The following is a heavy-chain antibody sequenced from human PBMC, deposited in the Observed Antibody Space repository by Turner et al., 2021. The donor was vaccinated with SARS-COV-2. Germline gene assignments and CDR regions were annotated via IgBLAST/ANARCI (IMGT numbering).Heavy chain of an antibody. CDR2: ISYDGSNK. CDR3: VKGGSGWSMEFDY. Sequence: QAQLVESGGGVVQPGRSLRLSCAASGFTFSNYGMFWVRQAPGKGLEWVALISYDGSNKHYADSVKGRFTISRDNSKNTLFLQMYSLRAEDTAVYYCVKGGSGWSMEFDYWGHGTLVTVSS. D-gene: IGHD6-19*01. V-gene: IGHV3-30*18. J-gene: IGHJ4*01. CDR1: GFTFSNYG.